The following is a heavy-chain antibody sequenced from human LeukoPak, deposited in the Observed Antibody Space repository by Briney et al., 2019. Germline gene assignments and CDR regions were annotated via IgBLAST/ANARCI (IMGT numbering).Heavy chain of an antibody. V-gene: IGHV3-20*04. Sequence: PGGSLRLFCAASGFIFDDHGMSWVRQVPGKGLEWVSGINWNGGSTGYADSVKGRFTISRDNAKNSLYLQMNSLRAEDTALYYCAGGDRNGWYFDFWGQGILVTVSS. CDR3: AGGDRNGWYFDF. CDR1: GFIFDDHG. D-gene: IGHD6-19*01. CDR2: INWNGGST. J-gene: IGHJ4*02.